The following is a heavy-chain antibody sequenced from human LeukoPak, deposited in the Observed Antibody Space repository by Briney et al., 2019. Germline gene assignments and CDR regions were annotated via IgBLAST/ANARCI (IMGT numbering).Heavy chain of an antibody. CDR3: AREYSGYAGGFDY. V-gene: IGHV4-59*01. CDR1: GGSISSYY. J-gene: IGHJ4*02. D-gene: IGHD5-12*01. Sequence: SETLSLTCTVSGGSISSYYWSWIRQPPGKGLEWIGYIYYSGSTNYNPSLKSRVTISVDTSKNQFSLKLSSVTAADTAVYYCAREYSGYAGGFDYWGQGTLVTVSS. CDR2: IYYSGST.